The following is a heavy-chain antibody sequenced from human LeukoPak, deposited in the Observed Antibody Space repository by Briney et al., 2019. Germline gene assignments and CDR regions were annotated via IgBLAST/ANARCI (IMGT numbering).Heavy chain of an antibody. CDR3: ARVGYDFWSDYPAHNSYYMGV. D-gene: IGHD3-3*01. V-gene: IGHV4-59*01. Sequence: SETLSLTCTVSGGSISSYYWSWIRQPPGKGLEWIGYIYYSGSTYYNPSLKSRVTISVDTSKNHFSLKLSSVTAADTAVYYCARVGYDFWSDYPAHNSYYMGVWGKGTTVTVSS. CDR2: IYYSGST. CDR1: GGSISSYY. J-gene: IGHJ6*03.